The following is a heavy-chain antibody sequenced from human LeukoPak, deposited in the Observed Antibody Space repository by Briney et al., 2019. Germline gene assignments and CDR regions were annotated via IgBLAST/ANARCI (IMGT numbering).Heavy chain of an antibody. CDR3: ARDEGGSGWRFDY. J-gene: IGHJ4*02. D-gene: IGHD6-19*01. V-gene: IGHV1-18*01. CDR1: GYTFTDYV. Sequence: ASVKVSCKASGYTFTDYVFSWVRQAPGQGLEWMGWISAYNAKTNYAQRLQGRVTMTTDTSTTTAYMELRSLRSDDTAVYYCARDEGGSGWRFDYWGQGTLVTVSS. CDR2: ISAYNAKT.